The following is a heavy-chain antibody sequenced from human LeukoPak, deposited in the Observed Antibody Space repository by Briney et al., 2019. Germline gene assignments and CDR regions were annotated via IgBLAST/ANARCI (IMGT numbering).Heavy chain of an antibody. CDR3: ARDSLGGVLDY. Sequence: GGSLRLSCAASGFTFSSYWMSWVRQAPGKGLEWVANIKQDGSEKYYVDSVKGRFTISRDNAKNSLYLQMNSLRAADTAVYYCARDSLGGVLDYWGQGTLVTVSS. D-gene: IGHD3-16*01. J-gene: IGHJ4*02. CDR1: GFTFSSYW. CDR2: IKQDGSEK. V-gene: IGHV3-7*03.